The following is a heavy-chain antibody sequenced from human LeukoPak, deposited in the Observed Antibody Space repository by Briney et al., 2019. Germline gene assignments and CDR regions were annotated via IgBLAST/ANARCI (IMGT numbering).Heavy chain of an antibody. V-gene: IGHV3-11*01. D-gene: IGHD2-21*01. CDR3: AKAPVTTCRGAYCYPFDY. CDR2: ISRSGSTK. CDR1: GFTFSDYN. Sequence: KAGGSLRLSCAASGFTFSDYNMRWIRQAPGKGLEWVSSISRSGSTKYYADSVKGRFTISRDSSKNTLFLQMNRLRPEDAAVYYCAKAPVTTCRGAYCYPFDYWGQGTLVTVSS. J-gene: IGHJ4*02.